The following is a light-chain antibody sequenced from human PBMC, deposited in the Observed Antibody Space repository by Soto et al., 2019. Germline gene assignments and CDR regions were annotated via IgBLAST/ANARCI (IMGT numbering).Light chain of an antibody. CDR3: QQYNDYPYT. J-gene: IGKJ2*01. CDR1: QTADKW. V-gene: IGKV1-5*01. CDR2: DAS. Sequence: TQSPGTLSASVGDRVIIACRASQTADKWVAWYQQKPGKAPNVLIYDASRLESGVPSRFSGSGSGTLFTLTISNLQPDDFATYYCQQYNDYPYTFGQGTKVEI.